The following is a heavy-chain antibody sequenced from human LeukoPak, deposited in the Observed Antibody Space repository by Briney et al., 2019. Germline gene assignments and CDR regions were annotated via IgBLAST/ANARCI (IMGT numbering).Heavy chain of an antibody. J-gene: IGHJ4*02. CDR1: DDSISSYY. CDR3: ARTYCRGGSCHFDY. V-gene: IGHV4-59*08. CDR2: IYYSGST. Sequence: SETLSLTCTVSDDSISSYYWSWIRQPPGKGLEWIGYIYYSGSTDSNPSLKSRVTISVDTSKNQISLKLSSVTAADTAVYYCARTYCRGGSCHFDYWGQGTLVTVSS. D-gene: IGHD2-15*01.